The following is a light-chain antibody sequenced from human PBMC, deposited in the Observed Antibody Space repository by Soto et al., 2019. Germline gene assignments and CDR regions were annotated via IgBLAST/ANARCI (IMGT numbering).Light chain of an antibody. CDR2: AAS. J-gene: IGKJ4*01. Sequence: DIQMTQSPSSLSASVGDRVTITCRARQTISSYLNWYQQKPGKAPNLLIYAASNLQSGVPSRFSGRGFGTDFTLTISSLQPEDFAIYYCQQSSSTPLTFGGGTKVDIK. CDR1: QTISSY. CDR3: QQSSSTPLT. V-gene: IGKV1-39*01.